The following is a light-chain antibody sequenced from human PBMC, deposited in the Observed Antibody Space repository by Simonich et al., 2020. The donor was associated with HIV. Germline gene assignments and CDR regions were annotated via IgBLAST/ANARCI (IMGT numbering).Light chain of an antibody. J-gene: IGKJ2*01. Sequence: DIQLTQSPSFLSASVGDRVTITCRASQGIASYLAWYQQKPGKAPKLLIYKASSLESGVPSRFSGSGSGTEFTLTISSLQPDDFGTYYCQQYNSYSKGYIFGQGTKLEIK. CDR3: QQYNSYSKGYI. V-gene: IGKV1-5*03. CDR2: KAS. CDR1: QGIASY.